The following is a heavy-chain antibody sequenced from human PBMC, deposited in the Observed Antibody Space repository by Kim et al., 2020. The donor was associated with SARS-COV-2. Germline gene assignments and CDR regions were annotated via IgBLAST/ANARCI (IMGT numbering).Heavy chain of an antibody. J-gene: IGHJ6*02. CDR3: AREWGYGDYYYGMDV. CDR1: GFTFSSYG. D-gene: IGHD4-17*01. CDR2: IWYDGSNK. V-gene: IGHV3-33*01. Sequence: GGSLRLSCAASGFTFSSYGMHWVRQAPGKGLEWVAVIWYDGSNKYYADSVKGRFTISRDNSKNTLYLQMNSLRAGDTAVYYCAREWGYGDYYYGMDVWGQGTTVTVSS.